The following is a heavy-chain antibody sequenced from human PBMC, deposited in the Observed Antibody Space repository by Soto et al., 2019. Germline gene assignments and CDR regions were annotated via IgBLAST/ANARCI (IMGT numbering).Heavy chain of an antibody. CDR2: ISAYNGNT. D-gene: IGHD3-10*01. CDR1: GYTFTSYG. CDR3: AGVVTMVREITTKWFDS. Sequence: ASVKVSCKASGYTFTSYGISWVRQAPGQGLEWMGWISAYNGNTNYAQKLQGRVTMTTDTSTSTAYMELRSLRSDDTAVYYCAGVVTMVREITTKWFDSSGQGTLVTFS. J-gene: IGHJ5*01. V-gene: IGHV1-18*01.